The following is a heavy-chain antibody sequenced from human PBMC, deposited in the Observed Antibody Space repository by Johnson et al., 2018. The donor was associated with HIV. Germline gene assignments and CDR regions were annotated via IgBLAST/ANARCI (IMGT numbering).Heavy chain of an antibody. Sequence: VQLVESGGGVVQPGRSLRLSCAASGFTFSSYWMSWVRQAPGKGLEWVANIKQDGSEKYYVDSVKGRFTISRDNAKNSLYLQMNSLRAEDTAVYYCARISQHHNSDAFDIWGQGTMVTVSS. CDR3: ARISQHHNSDAFDI. D-gene: IGHD1-1*01. CDR2: IKQDGSEK. J-gene: IGHJ3*02. V-gene: IGHV3-7*01. CDR1: GFTFSSYW.